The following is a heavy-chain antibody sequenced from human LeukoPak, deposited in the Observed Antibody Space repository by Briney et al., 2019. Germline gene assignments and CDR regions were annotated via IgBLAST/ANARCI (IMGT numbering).Heavy chain of an antibody. CDR3: ARAQKRGPYYFDY. CDR2: ISSSGSTI. V-gene: IGHV3-48*03. D-gene: IGHD5-24*01. Sequence: QPGGSLRLSCAASGFTFSSYDMNWVRQAPGKGLEWVSYISSSGSTIYYADSVKGRFTISRDNAKNSLYLQMNSLSAEDTAVYYCARAQKRGPYYFDYWGQGTLVTVSS. CDR1: GFTFSSYD. J-gene: IGHJ4*02.